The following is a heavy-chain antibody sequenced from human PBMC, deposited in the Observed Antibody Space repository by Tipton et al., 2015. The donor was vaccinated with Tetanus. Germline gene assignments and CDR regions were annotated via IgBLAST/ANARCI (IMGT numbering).Heavy chain of an antibody. V-gene: IGHV4-31*03. CDR2: IYYTGST. CDR1: GGSIRSGGYY. CDR3: ARRLIQNWFDP. J-gene: IGHJ5*02. D-gene: IGHD2-8*01. Sequence: TLSLTCTVSGGSIRSGGYYWTWIRQHPERGLEWIGYIYYTGSTYYNPSLKSRVTISVDSSKNQFSLKLTSLTAADTAVYYCARRLIQNWFDPWGQGTLVTVSS.